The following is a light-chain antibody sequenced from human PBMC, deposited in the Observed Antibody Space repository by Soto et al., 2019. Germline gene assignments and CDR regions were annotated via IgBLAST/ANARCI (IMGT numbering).Light chain of an antibody. J-gene: IGLJ3*02. CDR2: SNS. Sequence: QPVLTQTPSASGTPGQTVAISCSGSNTNIGSNAVNWYQHVPGAAPKLLIYSNSQRPSGVPDRFSGSKSGTSASLAISGLQSEDEADYYCVAWDDRVTGLVFGGGTKVTVL. CDR3: VAWDDRVTGLV. CDR1: NTNIGSNA. V-gene: IGLV1-44*01.